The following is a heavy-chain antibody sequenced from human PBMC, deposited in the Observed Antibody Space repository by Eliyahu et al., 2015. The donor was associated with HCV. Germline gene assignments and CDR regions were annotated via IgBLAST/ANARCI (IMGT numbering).Heavy chain of an antibody. Sequence: QVQLQQWGAGLLKPSETLSLTCAVYGGSFSGYYWSWIRQPPGKGLEWIGEINHSGSTNYNPSLKSRVTISVDTSKNQFSLKLSSVTAADTAVYYCARVYRLQRLRGYYYYMDVWGKGTTVTVSS. J-gene: IGHJ6*03. V-gene: IGHV4-34*01. CDR2: INHSGST. CDR3: ARVYRLQRLRGYYYYMDV. CDR1: GGSFSGYY. D-gene: IGHD6-25*01.